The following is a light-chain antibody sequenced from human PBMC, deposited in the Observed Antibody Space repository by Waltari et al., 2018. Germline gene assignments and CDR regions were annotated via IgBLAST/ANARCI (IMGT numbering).Light chain of an antibody. CDR2: WAA. Sequence: TQSPDSLAASLGERVTINCKSRQSLLSSSSNRNSLAWYQQKPGQSPKLVIYWAATRESGVPNRFTGAGSGTDFSLTISELQAEDVAVYYCQQYQSVPWTFGRGTKVEIK. CDR1: QSLLSSSSNRNS. V-gene: IGKV4-1*01. CDR3: QQYQSVPWT. J-gene: IGKJ1*01.